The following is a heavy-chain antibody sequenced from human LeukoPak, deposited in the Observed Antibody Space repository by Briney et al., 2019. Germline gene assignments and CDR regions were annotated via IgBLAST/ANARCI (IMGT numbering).Heavy chain of an antibody. V-gene: IGHV3-48*03. CDR1: GFTLSNYE. J-gene: IGHJ3*02. Sequence: PGGSLRLSCAASGFTLSNYEVDWVRQAPGKDLGWVAYISIGGTYMYFADSVKGRFTISRDNAKNSAYLQMNSLRAEDTAVYYCARGGSSGYNFNAFDIWGQGTTVTVSS. CDR3: ARGGSSGYNFNAFDI. CDR2: ISIGGTYM. D-gene: IGHD3-22*01.